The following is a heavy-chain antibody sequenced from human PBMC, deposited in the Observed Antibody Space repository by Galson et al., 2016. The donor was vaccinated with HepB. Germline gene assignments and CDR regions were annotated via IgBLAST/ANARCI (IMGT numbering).Heavy chain of an antibody. D-gene: IGHD1-1*01. J-gene: IGHJ2*01. CDR3: ARAPPRKGTNRYFDL. V-gene: IGHV4-34*01. Sequence: SETLSLTCAVYGGSFSGYYWSWIRQPPGKGLEWIGEINHSGSTNCNPSLKIRVTISVDPSKTQFSLKLSSVTAADTAVYYCARAPPRKGTNRYFDLWGRGTLVTVSS. CDR1: GGSFSGYY. CDR2: INHSGST.